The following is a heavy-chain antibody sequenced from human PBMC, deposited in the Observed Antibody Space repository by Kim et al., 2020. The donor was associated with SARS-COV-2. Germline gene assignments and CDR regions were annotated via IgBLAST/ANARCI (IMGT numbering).Heavy chain of an antibody. Sequence: DDVNGRFTVSRDNYKNTLYMQLNRIRPEDTAVYYCANDKTQLGERGSFDSWGQGALVTVSS. V-gene: IGHV3-33*06. CDR3: ANDKTQLGERGSFDS. D-gene: IGHD3-10*01. J-gene: IGHJ5*01.